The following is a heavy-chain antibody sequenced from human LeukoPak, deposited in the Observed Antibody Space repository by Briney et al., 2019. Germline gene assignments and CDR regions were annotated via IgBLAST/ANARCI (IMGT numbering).Heavy chain of an antibody. CDR1: GGSMNNHD. J-gene: IGHJ4*02. D-gene: IGHD6-19*01. V-gene: IGHV4-4*07. CDR3: ARASNIGWYQFDY. Sequence: SETLSLTCTVSGGSMNNHDWSWVRQPAGKGLEGIGRIQTSGGINYNSSLKSRVTISIDTSQNYFSLKLTSMTAADSAMYYCARASNIGWYQFDYWGQGMLVTVSS. CDR2: IQTSGGI.